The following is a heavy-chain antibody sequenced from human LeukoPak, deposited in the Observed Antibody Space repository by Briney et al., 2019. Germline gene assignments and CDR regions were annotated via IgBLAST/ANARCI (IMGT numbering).Heavy chain of an antibody. V-gene: IGHV3-23*01. Sequence: PGGSLRLSCAVSRFTFISYAMTWVRQAPGKGLEWVSSISGSGDSTYYADSVKGRFTISRDNSKNTLYLQMNSLRAEDTAMHYCAKDRIARTTVTTFDYWGQGALVTVSS. CDR3: AKDRIARTTVTTFDY. J-gene: IGHJ4*02. CDR2: ISGSGDST. CDR1: RFTFISYA. D-gene: IGHD4-17*01.